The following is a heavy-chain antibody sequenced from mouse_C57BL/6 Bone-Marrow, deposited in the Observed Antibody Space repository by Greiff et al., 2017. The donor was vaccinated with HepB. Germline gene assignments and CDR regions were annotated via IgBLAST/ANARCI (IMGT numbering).Heavy chain of an antibody. CDR3: ARDQSFRITTVDYYAMDY. D-gene: IGHD1-1*01. J-gene: IGHJ4*01. V-gene: IGHV3-3*01. CDR2: TFYSGIT. CDR1: GFSINSDCY. Sequence: EVQLQQSGPSLVRPSQTLSLTCTVTGFSINSDCYWIWIRQFPGNKLEYIGYTFYSGITYYNPSLESRTYITRDTSKNQFSLKLSSVTTEDTATYYCARDQSFRITTVDYYAMDYWGQGTSVTVSS.